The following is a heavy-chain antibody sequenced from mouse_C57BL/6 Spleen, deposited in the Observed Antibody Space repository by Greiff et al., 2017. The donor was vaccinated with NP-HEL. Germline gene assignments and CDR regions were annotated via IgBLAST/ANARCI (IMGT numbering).Heavy chain of an antibody. CDR1: GYSITSGYY. J-gene: IGHJ1*03. V-gene: IGHV3-6*01. CDR3: AYGSSHGYFDV. D-gene: IGHD1-1*01. Sequence: VQLQQSGPGLVKPSQSLSLTCSVTGYSITSGYYWNWIRQFPGNKLEWMGYISYDGSNNYNPSLKNRIAITRDTSKNQFFLKLNSVTTEDTATYYCAYGSSHGYFDVWGTGTTVTVSS. CDR2: ISYDGSN.